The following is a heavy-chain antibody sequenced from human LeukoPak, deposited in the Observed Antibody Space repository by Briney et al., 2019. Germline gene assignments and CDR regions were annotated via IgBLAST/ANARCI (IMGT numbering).Heavy chain of an antibody. V-gene: IGHV3-23*01. CDR3: VPRDPSRAGY. D-gene: IGHD6-6*01. J-gene: IGHJ4*02. CDR2: ISNNGGYT. Sequence: GGSLRLSCAASGFTFSSSAMSWVRQAPGKGLEWVSAISNNGGYTYYADSVQGRFTISRDNSKSTLCLQMNSLRAEDTAVYYCVPRDPSRAGYWGQGTLVTVSS. CDR1: GFTFSSSA.